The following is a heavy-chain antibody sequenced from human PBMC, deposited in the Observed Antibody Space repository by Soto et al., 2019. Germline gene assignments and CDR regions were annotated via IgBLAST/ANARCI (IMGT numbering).Heavy chain of an antibody. CDR3: SRDRGGRSSLFAMDV. D-gene: IGHD6-6*01. J-gene: IGHJ6*02. CDR1: GFTFSGYA. Sequence: QVPLVESGGGVIQPGRSLRLSCTASGFTFSGYAMYWVRQAPGKGLEWVAFVSYTGNNKYYADSVKGRFSISRDNSKNTLFLEVASLRGEDTAVYYCSRDRGGRSSLFAMDVWGQGTTVTVSS. CDR2: VSYTGNNK. V-gene: IGHV3-30*04.